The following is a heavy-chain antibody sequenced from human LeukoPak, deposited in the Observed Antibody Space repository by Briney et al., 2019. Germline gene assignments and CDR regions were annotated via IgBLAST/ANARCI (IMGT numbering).Heavy chain of an antibody. V-gene: IGHV3-53*01. Sequence: GGSLRLSCAASGFTVSSNYMSWVRQAPGKGLEWVSVIYSGGSTYYADSVKGRFTISRDNSKNTLYLQMNSLRAEDTAVYYCARVGGWSRNGLRYCSGGSCYVDYWGQGTLVTVSS. CDR1: GFTVSSNY. J-gene: IGHJ4*02. D-gene: IGHD2-15*01. CDR2: IYSGGST. CDR3: ARVGGWSRNGLRYCSGGSCYVDY.